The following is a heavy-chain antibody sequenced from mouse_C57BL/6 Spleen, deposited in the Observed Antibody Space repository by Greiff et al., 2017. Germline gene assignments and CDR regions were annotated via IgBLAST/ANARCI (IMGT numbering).Heavy chain of an antibody. CDR3: ERFHYGSSDEGYFDV. V-gene: IGHV1-18*01. CDR2: INPNNGGT. CDR1: GYTFTDYN. Sequence: EVKLLESGPELVKPGASVKIPCKASGYTFTDYNMDWVKQSHGQSLEWIGDINPNNGGTIYNQKFKGKATLTVDKSSSTAYMELRSLTSEDTAVXYCERFHYGSSDEGYFDVWGTGTTVTVSS. J-gene: IGHJ1*03. D-gene: IGHD1-1*01.